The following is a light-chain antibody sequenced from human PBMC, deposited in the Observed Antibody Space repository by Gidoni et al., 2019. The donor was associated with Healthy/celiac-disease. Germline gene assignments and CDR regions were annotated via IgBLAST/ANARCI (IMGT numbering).Light chain of an antibody. CDR1: QSVSSSY. J-gene: IGKJ1*01. CDR2: GAS. CDR3: QQYGSSHPRT. Sequence: EIVLTQSPGILSLSPGERATLSCRASQSVSSSYLAWYQQKPGQAPRLLIYGASSRATGIPDRFSGSGSGTDFTLTISRLEPEDFAVYYCQQYGSSHPRTFGQGTKVEIK. V-gene: IGKV3-20*01.